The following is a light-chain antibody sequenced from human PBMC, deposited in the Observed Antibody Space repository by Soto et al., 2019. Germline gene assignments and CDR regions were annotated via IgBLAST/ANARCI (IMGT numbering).Light chain of an antibody. CDR3: QQYGSSPQT. V-gene: IGKV3-20*01. CDR1: QTVSSS. J-gene: IGKJ1*01. CDR2: GAS. Sequence: EIPLTQSPATLSWSPGERTTLSGRASQTVSSSLAWYQQKPGQAPRLLIYGASSRATGIPDRFSGSGSGTDFTLTISSLEPEDFAVYYCQQYGSSPQTCGQGTKVDIK.